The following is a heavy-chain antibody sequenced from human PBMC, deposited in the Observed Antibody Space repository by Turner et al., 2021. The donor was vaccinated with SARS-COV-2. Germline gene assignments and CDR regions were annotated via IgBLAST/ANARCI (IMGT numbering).Heavy chain of an antibody. D-gene: IGHD6-13*01. CDR3: ARLHTSSWYFDY. J-gene: IGHJ4*02. CDR2: IIPILGIA. V-gene: IGHV1-69*04. Sequence: QVQLVQSGAEVKKPGSSVKVSCKASGGTFSSYAINWVRQAPGQGLEWMGRIIPILGIANYAQKFQGRVTITADKSTSTAYMELSSLRSEDTAVYYCARLHTSSWYFDYWGQGTLVTVSS. CDR1: GGTFSSYA.